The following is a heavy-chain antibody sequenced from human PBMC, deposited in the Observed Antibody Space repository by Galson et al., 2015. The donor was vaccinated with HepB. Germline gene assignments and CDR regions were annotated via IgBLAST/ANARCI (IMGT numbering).Heavy chain of an antibody. J-gene: IGHJ4*02. CDR3: AKEGYDSSGYYFFPIDY. D-gene: IGHD3-22*01. CDR2: IRNDGSNK. V-gene: IGHV3-30*02. CDR1: GFPFSVYG. Sequence: SLRLSCAASGFPFSVYGVHWVRQAPGKGLEWVAFIRNDGSNKYYADSVKGRFTISRDNSKNTLYLQMKSLRAEDTAVYYCAKEGYDSSGYYFFPIDYWGQGTLVTVSS.